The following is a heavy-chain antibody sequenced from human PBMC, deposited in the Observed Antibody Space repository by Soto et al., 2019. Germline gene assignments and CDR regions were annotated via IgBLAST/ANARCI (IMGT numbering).Heavy chain of an antibody. CDR3: ARVGGGTYPRHYGMDV. CDR1: GGTFSSYT. V-gene: IGHV1-69*02. D-gene: IGHD1-26*01. CDR2: IIPILGIA. Sequence: QVQLVQSGAEVKKPGSSVKVSCKASGGTFSSYTISWVRQAPGQGLEWMGRIIPILGIANYAQKFQGRVTITAEKPTSTAYMGLSSLRSEDPAVYYWARVGGGTYPRHYGMDVWGQGTTVTVSS. J-gene: IGHJ6*02.